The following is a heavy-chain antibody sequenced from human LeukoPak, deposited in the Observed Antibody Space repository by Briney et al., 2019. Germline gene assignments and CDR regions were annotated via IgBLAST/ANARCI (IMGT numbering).Heavy chain of an antibody. CDR2: TYYSGST. J-gene: IGHJ4*02. V-gene: IGHV4-39*01. CDR3: ARHRITMVWGVTNFDY. D-gene: IGHD3-10*01. CDR1: GGSISSSSYY. Sequence: NPSETLSLTCTVSGGSISSSSYYWGWIRQPPGKGLEWIGSTYYSGSTYYDPSLKSRVTISVDTSKNQFSLKLSSVTAADTAVYYCARHRITMVWGVTNFDYWGQGTLVTVSS.